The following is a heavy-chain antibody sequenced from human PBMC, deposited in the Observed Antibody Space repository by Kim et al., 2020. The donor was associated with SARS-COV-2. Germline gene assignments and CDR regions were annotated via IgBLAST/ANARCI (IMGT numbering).Heavy chain of an antibody. CDR2: FDPEDGET. CDR3: ATGPVITGTPIDYYYYYGMDV. Sequence: ASVKVSCKVSGYTLTELSMHWVRQAPGKGLEWMGGFDPEDGETIYAQKLQGRVTMTEDTSTDTAYMELSSLRSEDTAVYYCATGPVITGTPIDYYYYYGMDVWGQGTTVTVSS. CDR1: GYTLTELS. D-gene: IGHD1-7*01. V-gene: IGHV1-24*01. J-gene: IGHJ6*02.